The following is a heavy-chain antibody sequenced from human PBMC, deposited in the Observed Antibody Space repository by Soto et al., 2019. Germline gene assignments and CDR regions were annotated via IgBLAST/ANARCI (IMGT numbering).Heavy chain of an antibody. V-gene: IGHV4-4*02. CDR3: ASRGGYSYGTGADTDWFDP. CDR1: GGSISSSNW. J-gene: IGHJ5*02. Sequence: SETLSLTCAVSGGSISSSNWWSWVRQPPGKGLEWIGEIYHSGSTNYNPSLKSRVTISVDKSKNQFSLKLSSVTAADTAVYYCASRGGYSYGTGADTDWFDPWGQGTLVTVSS. D-gene: IGHD5-18*01. CDR2: IYHSGST.